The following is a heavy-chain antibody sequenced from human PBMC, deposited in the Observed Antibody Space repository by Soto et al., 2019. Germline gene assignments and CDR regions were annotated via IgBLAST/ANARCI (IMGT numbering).Heavy chain of an antibody. CDR2: ISWNSGSI. CDR1: GFTFDDYV. CDR3: AKAMTTVYYYYGMDV. D-gene: IGHD4-4*01. Sequence: EVQLVESGGGLVQPGRSLRLSCAASGFTFDDYVMHWVRQAPGKGLEWVSGISWNSGSIGYADSVKGRFTISRDNAKNSLYLQMNSLRAEDTALYYCAKAMTTVYYYYGMDVWGQGTTVTVSS. V-gene: IGHV3-9*01. J-gene: IGHJ6*02.